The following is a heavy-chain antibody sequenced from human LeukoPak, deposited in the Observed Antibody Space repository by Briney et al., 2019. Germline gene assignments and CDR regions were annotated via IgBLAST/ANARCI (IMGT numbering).Heavy chain of an antibody. CDR2: IYYSGST. Sequence: SETLSLTCTVSGGSISSSSYYWGWIRQPPGKGLEWIGSIYYSGSTYYNPSLKSRVTISVDTSKNQFSLKLSSVTAADTAVYYCARDEVDIVATTGRYNWCDPWGQGTLVTVSS. CDR1: GGSISSSSYY. J-gene: IGHJ5*02. V-gene: IGHV4-39*07. CDR3: ARDEVDIVATTGRYNWCDP. D-gene: IGHD5-12*01.